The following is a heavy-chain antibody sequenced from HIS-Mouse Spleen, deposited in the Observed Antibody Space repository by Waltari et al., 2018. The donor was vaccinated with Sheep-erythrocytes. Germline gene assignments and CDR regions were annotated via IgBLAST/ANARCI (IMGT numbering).Heavy chain of an antibody. V-gene: IGHV4-39*01. J-gene: IGHJ4*02. Sequence: QLQLQESGPGLVKPSETLSLTCTVSGGSISSSSYYWGWIRQPPGKGLEWIGSIYYSGSTNYNPARKSRGTIAVDTSKNQCSLKLSSVTAADTAVYYCARLYYYDSSGYYFDYWGQGTLVTVSS. CDR2: IYYSGST. CDR1: GGSISSSSYY. D-gene: IGHD3-22*01. CDR3: ARLYYYDSSGYYFDY.